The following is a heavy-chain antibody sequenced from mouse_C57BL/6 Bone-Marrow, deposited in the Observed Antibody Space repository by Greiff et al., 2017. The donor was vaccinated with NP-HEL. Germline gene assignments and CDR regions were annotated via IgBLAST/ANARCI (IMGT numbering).Heavy chain of an antibody. D-gene: IGHD2-3*01. CDR2: ISYDGSN. V-gene: IGHV3-6*01. CDR3: ARGDGYPYYAMDY. CDR1: GYSITSGYY. J-gene: IGHJ4*01. Sequence: VQLKESGPGLVKPSQSLSLTCSVTGYSITSGYYWNWIRQFPGNKLEWMGYISYDGSNNYNPSLKNRISITRDTSKNQFFLKLNSVTTEDTATYYCARGDGYPYYAMDYWGQGTSVTVSS.